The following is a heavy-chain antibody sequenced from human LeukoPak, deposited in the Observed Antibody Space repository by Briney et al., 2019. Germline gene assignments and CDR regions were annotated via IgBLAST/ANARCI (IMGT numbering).Heavy chain of an antibody. V-gene: IGHV4-4*07. CDR1: ADSISGYS. Sequence: PSETLSLTCTVSADSISGYSWNWLPQPAGKGLEGIGRFYTSGSINYNPSLKSRVAVSVDTSKNQFSLEMTSVTAADTAVYYCARGLYSSTYYFYYMDVWGKGTTVTVSS. D-gene: IGHD6-13*01. CDR3: ARGLYSSTYYFYYMDV. CDR2: FYTSGSI. J-gene: IGHJ6*03.